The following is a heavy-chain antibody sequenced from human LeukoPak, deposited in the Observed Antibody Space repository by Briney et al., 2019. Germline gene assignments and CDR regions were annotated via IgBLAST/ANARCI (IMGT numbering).Heavy chain of an antibody. CDR3: VREARGYHYTYFDY. J-gene: IGHJ4*02. V-gene: IGHV3-13*01. Sequence: AGGSLRLSCTASGFTLGSHDMHWVRQTPGRGLEWVAAVSSGFHAFFADSVQGRFTVSREDARNSLYLQMNSLRAGDTAVYYCVREARGYHYTYFDYWGQGTLVTVSS. CDR2: VSSGFHA. CDR1: GFTLGSHD. D-gene: IGHD5-18*01.